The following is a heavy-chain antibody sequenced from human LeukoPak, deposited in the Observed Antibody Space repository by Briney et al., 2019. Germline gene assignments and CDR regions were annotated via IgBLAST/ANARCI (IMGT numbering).Heavy chain of an antibody. J-gene: IGHJ5*02. CDR3: ARRYSSSCYRIRVRRWFDP. Sequence: SETLSLTCAVYGGAFRCFFWNRIRQPPGKGLEWIGEINHSGSNKYNPSLKSRVTISVDTSKKQFSLKLSSVTAADTAVYYCARRYSSSCYRIRVRRWFDPWGQGTLVTVSS. V-gene: IGHV4-34*01. D-gene: IGHD6-13*01. CDR1: GGAFRCFF. CDR2: INHSGSN.